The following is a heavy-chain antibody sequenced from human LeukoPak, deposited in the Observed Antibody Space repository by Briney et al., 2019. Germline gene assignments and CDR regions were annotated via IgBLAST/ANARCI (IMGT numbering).Heavy chain of an antibody. V-gene: IGHV1-69*01. Sequence: ASVKVSCKASGGSFSTYAISWVRQAPGQGLEWMGGIIPIFGAPNHAQKFQGRVTITADESTSTAYMELSSLRSEDTAVYFCARDVAYYYGSGTYDGHDAFDIWGQGTMVTVSP. CDR3: ARDVAYYYGSGTYDGHDAFDI. CDR1: GGSFSTYA. CDR2: IIPIFGAP. D-gene: IGHD3-10*01. J-gene: IGHJ3*02.